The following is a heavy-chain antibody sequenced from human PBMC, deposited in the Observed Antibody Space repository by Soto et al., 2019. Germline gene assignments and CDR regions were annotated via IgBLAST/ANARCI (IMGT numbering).Heavy chain of an antibody. CDR2: IIPILGIA. CDR1: GGTFSSYT. Sequence: QVQLVQSGAEVKKPGSSVKVSCKASGGTFSSYTISWVRQAPGQGIEWMGRIIPILGIANYAQKFQGRVTITADKSTSTAYMELSSLRSEDTAVYYCASGGQYYDILTGPNNWFDPWGQGTLVTVSS. J-gene: IGHJ5*02. V-gene: IGHV1-69*02. CDR3: ASGGQYYDILTGPNNWFDP. D-gene: IGHD3-9*01.